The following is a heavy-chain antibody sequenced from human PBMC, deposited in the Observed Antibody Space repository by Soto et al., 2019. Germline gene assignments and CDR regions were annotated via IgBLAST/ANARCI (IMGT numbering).Heavy chain of an antibody. D-gene: IGHD3-22*01. CDR3: ARDAPSPYYYDSSGPFNWFDP. CDR1: GGSISSSNW. V-gene: IGHV4-4*02. J-gene: IGHJ5*02. Sequence: PSETLSLTCAVSGGSISSSNWWSWVRQPPGKGLEWIGEIYHSGSTNYNPSLKSRVTISVDKSKNQFSLKLSSVTAADTAVYYCARDAPSPYYYDSSGPFNWFDPWGQGTLVTVSS. CDR2: IYHSGST.